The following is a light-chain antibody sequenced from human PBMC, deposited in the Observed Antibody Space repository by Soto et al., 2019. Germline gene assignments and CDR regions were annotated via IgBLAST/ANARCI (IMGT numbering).Light chain of an antibody. J-gene: IGKJ3*01. Sequence: DIQMTQSPSSLSASVGDRVTITCRASQSISSYLNWYQQKPGKAPKLLSYSASSLQSGVPSRFSGSGSGTDFTLTIGSLEPEYFATYYYLQYYNYPCTFGPGTKVDIK. V-gene: IGKV1-39*01. CDR2: SAS. CDR3: LQYYNYPCT. CDR1: QSISSY.